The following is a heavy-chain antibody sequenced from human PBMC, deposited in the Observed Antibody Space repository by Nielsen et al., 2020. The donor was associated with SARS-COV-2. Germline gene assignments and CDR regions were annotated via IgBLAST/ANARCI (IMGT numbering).Heavy chain of an antibody. CDR3: ASGGSSWYGLDY. D-gene: IGHD6-13*01. CDR2: ISSSSSYI. J-gene: IGHJ4*02. Sequence: GESLKISCAASGFTFSSYSMNWVRQAPGKGLEWVSSISSSSSYIYYADSVKGRFTISRDNSKNTLYLQMNSLRAEDTAVYYCASGGSSWYGLDYWGQGTLVTVSS. CDR1: GFTFSSYS. V-gene: IGHV3-21*01.